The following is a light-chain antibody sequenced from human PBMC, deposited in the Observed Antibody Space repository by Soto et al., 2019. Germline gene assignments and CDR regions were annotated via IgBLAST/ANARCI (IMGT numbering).Light chain of an antibody. J-gene: IGKJ1*01. CDR2: AAS. Sequence: ALTMTQSPSSLSASVGDSVTITCRASQGIRNDLGWYQQKPGKAPKLLIYAASSLQSGVPSRFSGSGSGTDFTLTISSLQPEDFATYYCLQDYNYPRTFGQGTKVDIK. V-gene: IGKV1-6*01. CDR1: QGIRND. CDR3: LQDYNYPRT.